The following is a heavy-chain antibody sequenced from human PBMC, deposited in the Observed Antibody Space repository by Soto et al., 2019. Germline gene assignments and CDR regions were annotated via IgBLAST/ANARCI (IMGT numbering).Heavy chain of an antibody. CDR3: TKDSYSSITVARFDY. J-gene: IGHJ4*02. Sequence: PGGSLRLSCAASGFIFSNAWINWVRQVPGKGLEWVGRIKSKINGGTADYAAPVQGRFAVSRDDSKNMVFLQMNSLKTEDTGIYYCTKDSYSSITVARFDYWGQGTVVTVSS. CDR1: GFIFSNAW. CDR2: IKSKINGGTA. D-gene: IGHD1-26*01. V-gene: IGHV3-15*07.